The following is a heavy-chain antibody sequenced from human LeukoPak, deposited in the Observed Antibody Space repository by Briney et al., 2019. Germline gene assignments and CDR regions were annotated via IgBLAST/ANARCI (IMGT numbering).Heavy chain of an antibody. J-gene: IGHJ3*02. CDR1: GGSFSGYY. CDR2: INHSGST. CDR3: ARVGGMTTINNAAFDI. Sequence: SETLSLTCAVYGGSFSGYYWSWIRQPPGKGLEWIGEINHSGSTNYNPSLKSRVTISLDTSKNQFSLKLTSVTAADTAIYYCARVGGMTTINNAAFDIWGQGTMVTVSS. V-gene: IGHV4-34*01. D-gene: IGHD4-4*01.